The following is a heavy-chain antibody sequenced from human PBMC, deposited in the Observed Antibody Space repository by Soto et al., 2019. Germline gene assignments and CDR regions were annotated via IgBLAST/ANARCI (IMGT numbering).Heavy chain of an antibody. CDR2: IFYSGTT. CDR3: ARDLWVEPELYYYGMDV. CDR1: GDSISSADYY. J-gene: IGHJ6*02. V-gene: IGHV4-30-4*01. Sequence: SETLSLTCTVSGDSISSADYYWSWIRQTPGKGLEWIGHIFYSGTTYYNPPLKSRLTISVDTSKNHFSLRMTSVTAADTAVYYCARDLWVEPELYYYGMDVWGQGTTGTV. D-gene: IGHD1-1*01.